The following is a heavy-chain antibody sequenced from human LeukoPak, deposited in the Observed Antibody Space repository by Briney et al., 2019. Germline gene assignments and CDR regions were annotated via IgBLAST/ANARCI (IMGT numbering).Heavy chain of an antibody. Sequence: ASVKVSCKVSGYTLTELSMHWVRQAPGKGLEWMGGFDPEDGETIYAQKFQGRVTMTEDTSTDTAYMELSSLRSDDTAVYYCARDLAVRDTSMIFLDYWGQGTLVTVSS. D-gene: IGHD5-18*01. CDR2: FDPEDGET. CDR1: GYTLTELS. V-gene: IGHV1-24*01. CDR3: ARDLAVRDTSMIFLDY. J-gene: IGHJ4*02.